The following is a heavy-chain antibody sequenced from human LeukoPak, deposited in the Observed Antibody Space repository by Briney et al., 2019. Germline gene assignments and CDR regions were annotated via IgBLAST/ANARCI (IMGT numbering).Heavy chain of an antibody. Sequence: GGSLRLSCAASGFTFSSYAMSWVRQAPGKGLEWVSAISGSGGSTYYADSVKGRFTISRDNSKNTLYLQMNSLRAEDTAVYYCAKENYYDSSGYLYYFDYWGQGTLSPSPQ. J-gene: IGHJ4*02. CDR2: ISGSGGST. CDR1: GFTFSSYA. D-gene: IGHD3-22*01. V-gene: IGHV3-23*01. CDR3: AKENYYDSSGYLYYFDY.